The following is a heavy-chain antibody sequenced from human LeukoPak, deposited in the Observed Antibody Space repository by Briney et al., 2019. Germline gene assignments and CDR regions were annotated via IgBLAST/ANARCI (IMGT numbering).Heavy chain of an antibody. CDR1: GGSISSYY. CDR3: ARQNYDGAYYYYMDV. D-gene: IGHD1-7*01. J-gene: IGHJ6*03. V-gene: IGHV4-59*01. CDR2: IYYSGST. Sequence: SETLSLTCTVSGGSISSYYWSWTRRPPGKGLEWIGYIYYSGSTNYNPSLKSRVTISVDTSKNQFSLKLSSVTAADTAVYYCARQNYDGAYYYYMDVWGKGTTVTISS.